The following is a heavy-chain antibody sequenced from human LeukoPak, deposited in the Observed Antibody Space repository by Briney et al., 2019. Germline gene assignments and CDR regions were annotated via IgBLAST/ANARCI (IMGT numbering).Heavy chain of an antibody. CDR2: ISSSGSTI. CDR1: GFTFSSYE. V-gene: IGHV3-48*03. Sequence: GGSLRLSCAASGFTFSSYEMNWVRQAPGKGLEWVSYISSSGSTIYYADSVKGRLTISRDNAKNSLYLQMNSLRAEDTAVYYCARDPDGYNGFDYWGQGTLVTVSS. CDR3: ARDPDGYNGFDY. D-gene: IGHD5-24*01. J-gene: IGHJ4*02.